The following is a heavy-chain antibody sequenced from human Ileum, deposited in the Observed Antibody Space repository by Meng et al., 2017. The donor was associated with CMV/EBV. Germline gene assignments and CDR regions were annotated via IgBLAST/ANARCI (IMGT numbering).Heavy chain of an antibody. CDR1: GGYLSGYY. Sequence: AVSGGYLSGYYWSWISQPPGKGLEWIGEINQSGSTNYNPSLKSRVAISLGTSGNEFSLKVKSVTAADTAVYYCARGRSIVGATYIDYWGQGTLVTVSS. CDR2: INQSGST. CDR3: ARGRSIVGATYIDY. J-gene: IGHJ4*02. D-gene: IGHD1-26*01. V-gene: IGHV4-34*01.